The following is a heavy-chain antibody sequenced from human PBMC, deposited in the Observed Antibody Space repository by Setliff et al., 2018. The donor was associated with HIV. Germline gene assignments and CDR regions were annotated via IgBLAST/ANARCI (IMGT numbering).Heavy chain of an antibody. D-gene: IGHD2-15*01. V-gene: IGHV1-69*13. CDR3: ASSFRGGFDV. J-gene: IGHJ3*01. CDR2: IIPLFGDP. CDR1: GDAVRNFS. Sequence: SVKVSCKPSGDAVRNFSVNWVRQAPGQGLEWMGGIIPLFGDPTYAQKFQGRLTIIADESTSTGYMELSSLRSEDTAVYYCASSFRGGFDVWGQGTMVTVSS.